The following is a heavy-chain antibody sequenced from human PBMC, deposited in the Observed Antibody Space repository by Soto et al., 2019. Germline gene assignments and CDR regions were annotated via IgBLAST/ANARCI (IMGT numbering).Heavy chain of an antibody. V-gene: IGHV3-33*01. CDR3: ARDKTSTAYDGLLGLDV. D-gene: IGHD5-12*01. CDR2: IWYDGSNK. Sequence: QVQLVESGGGVVQPGRSLRLSCAASGFTFSSYGMHWVRQAPGKGLEQMAVIWYDGSNKNYADSVKGRFTISRDNSKNTLYLQMNSLRAEDTAVYYCARDKTSTAYDGLLGLDVWGRGTTVTVSS. CDR1: GFTFSSYG. J-gene: IGHJ6*02.